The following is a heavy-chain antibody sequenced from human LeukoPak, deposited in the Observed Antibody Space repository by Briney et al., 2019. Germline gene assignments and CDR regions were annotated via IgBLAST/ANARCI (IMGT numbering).Heavy chain of an antibody. CDR1: GFTFSSYA. CDR2: ISDSGGNT. Sequence: GGSLRLSCAASGFTFSSYAMSWVRQAPGKGLEWVSAISDSGGNTYYADSVKGRFTISRDNSKNMLYLQMNSLRAEDTAVYYCAKSHSGSYYFWFDPWGQGTLVTVSS. J-gene: IGHJ5*02. D-gene: IGHD3-10*01. CDR3: AKSHSGSYYFWFDP. V-gene: IGHV3-23*01.